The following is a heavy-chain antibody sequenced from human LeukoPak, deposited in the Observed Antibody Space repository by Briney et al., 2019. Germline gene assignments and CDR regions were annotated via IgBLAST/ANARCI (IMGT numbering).Heavy chain of an antibody. D-gene: IGHD3-3*01. Sequence: GGSLRLSCVGSGFTFSSYAMSWVRQAPGKGLEWLSEITGSGDTTDYADSVKGRLTISRENLKNTLYLQINSLRAEDTAVYYCAKHPTRTYDFWSGYFILWGQGTLVAVSS. CDR1: GFTFSSYA. CDR3: AKHPTRTYDFWSGYFIL. V-gene: IGHV3-23*01. J-gene: IGHJ4*02. CDR2: ITGSGDTT.